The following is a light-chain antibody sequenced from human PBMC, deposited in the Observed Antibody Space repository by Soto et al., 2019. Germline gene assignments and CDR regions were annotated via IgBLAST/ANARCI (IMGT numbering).Light chain of an antibody. Sequence: DIQMTQSPSTLSASVGDRVTMTCRASQSISSWLAWYQQKPGKAPKLLIYDASSLESGVPSRFSGSGSGTDFTLTISSLQAEDFATYYCQQSYTTPWTFGQGTKVDI. J-gene: IGKJ1*01. CDR2: DAS. CDR3: QQSYTTPWT. V-gene: IGKV1-5*01. CDR1: QSISSW.